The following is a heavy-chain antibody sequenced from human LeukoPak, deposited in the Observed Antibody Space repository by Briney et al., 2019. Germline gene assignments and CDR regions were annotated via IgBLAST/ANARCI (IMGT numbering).Heavy chain of an antibody. D-gene: IGHD2-21*02. V-gene: IGHV3-23*01. CDR3: VREAGYCASVCLKSNWFDP. J-gene: IGHJ5*02. CDR1: GFPFSNHA. CDR2: ISNGNT. Sequence: PGGSLRLSCAASGFPFSNHAMSWVRQPPGKGLGWVSAISNGNTYYADSVRGRFTISRDDSNNMVYLQMNSLRVEDTARYYCVREAGYCASVCLKSNWFDPWGQGTLVTVSS.